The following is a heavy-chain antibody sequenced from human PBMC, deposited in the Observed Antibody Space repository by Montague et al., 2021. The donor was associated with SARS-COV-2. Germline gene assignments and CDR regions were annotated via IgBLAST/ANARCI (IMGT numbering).Heavy chain of an antibody. D-gene: IGHD2-15*01. J-gene: IGHJ4*02. Sequence: SETLSLTCSVSGGSISTYYWSWIRQPPGKGLEWIGYIYYSGSTNYNPSLKSRVTISMDTSKNQFSLELSSVTAADMAVYYCASPGGYCTGGSSYYVYWGQGTLVTVSS. CDR3: ASPGGYCTGGSSYYVY. CDR2: IYYSGST. CDR1: GGSISTYY. V-gene: IGHV4-59*01.